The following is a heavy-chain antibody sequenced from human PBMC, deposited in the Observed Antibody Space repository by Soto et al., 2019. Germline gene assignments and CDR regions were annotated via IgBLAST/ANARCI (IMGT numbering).Heavy chain of an antibody. V-gene: IGHV3-23*01. J-gene: IGHJ6*03. Sequence: DVQLLESGGGFAQRGGSLRLSCAASGFSFSTYGMTWVRQAPGKGLEWVSYGGSGGSTYYADSVKGRFTISRDNSKNTLYLQMNSLRAEDTAVYYCVKFRGRAYHYYYMDVWGNGTTVTVSS. D-gene: IGHD3-16*01. CDR3: VKFRGRAYHYYYMDV. CDR2: GGSGGST. CDR1: GFSFSTYG.